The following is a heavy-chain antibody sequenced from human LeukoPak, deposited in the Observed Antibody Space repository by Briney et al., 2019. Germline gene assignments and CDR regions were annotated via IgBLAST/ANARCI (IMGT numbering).Heavy chain of an antibody. CDR3: AKGYGSGSYYIYDAFDI. V-gene: IGHV3-9*01. J-gene: IGHJ3*02. Sequence: AGGSLRLSCAASGFTFDDYGMDWVRHAPGKGLEWVSGISWNSGSIGYADSVKGRFTISRDNAKNSLYLQMNSLRAEDTALYYCAKGYGSGSYYIYDAFDIWGQGTMVTVSS. CDR2: ISWNSGSI. D-gene: IGHD3-10*01. CDR1: GFTFDDYG.